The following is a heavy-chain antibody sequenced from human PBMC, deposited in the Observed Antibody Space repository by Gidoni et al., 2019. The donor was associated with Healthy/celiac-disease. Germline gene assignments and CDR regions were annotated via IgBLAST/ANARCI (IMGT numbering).Heavy chain of an antibody. V-gene: IGHV4-59*01. Sequence: QVQLQESGPGLVKPSETLSLTCTVSGGSISSYYWSWIRQPPGKGLEWIGYIYYSGSTNYNPSLKSRVTISVDTSKNQFSLKLSSVTAADTAVYYCARDSSSGWYPSFWYFDLWGRGTLVTVSS. J-gene: IGHJ2*01. CDR1: GGSISSYY. CDR2: IYYSGST. CDR3: ARDSSSGWYPSFWYFDL. D-gene: IGHD6-19*01.